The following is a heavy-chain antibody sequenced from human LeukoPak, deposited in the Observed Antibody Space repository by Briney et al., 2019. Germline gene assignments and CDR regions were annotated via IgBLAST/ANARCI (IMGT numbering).Heavy chain of an antibody. CDR1: GFTFSSYW. V-gene: IGHV3-7*03. Sequence: PGGSLRLSCAASGFTFSSYWMSWVRQAPGKGLEWVANIKQDGSEKYYVDSVKGRFTISRDNAKNSLYLQMNSLRAEDTAVYYCAITRPGNWFDPWGQGTLVTVSS. CDR3: AITRPGNWFDP. CDR2: IKQDGSEK. J-gene: IGHJ5*02.